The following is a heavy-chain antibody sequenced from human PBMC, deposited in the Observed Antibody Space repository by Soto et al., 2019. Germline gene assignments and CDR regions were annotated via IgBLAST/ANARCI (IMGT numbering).Heavy chain of an antibody. D-gene: IGHD6-19*01. J-gene: IGHJ4*02. CDR2: IYPGDSDT. CDR3: ARVYSSGSDY. V-gene: IGHV5-51*01. CDR1: GYSFTTYW. Sequence: PGESLKISCKGSGYSFTTYWIGWVRQMPGKGLEWVGIIYPGDSDTKYSPSFQGQVTISADKSINTAYLQWSSLQASDSAMYYCARVYSSGSDYWGQGTLVTVSS.